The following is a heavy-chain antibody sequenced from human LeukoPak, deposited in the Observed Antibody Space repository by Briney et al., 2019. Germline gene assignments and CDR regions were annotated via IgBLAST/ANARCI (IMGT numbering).Heavy chain of an antibody. Sequence: PSETLSLTCTVSGGSISSYYWSWIRQPPGKGLEWIGYIYYSGSTNYNPSLKSRVTISVDTSKNQFSLKLSSVTAADTAVYYCARDPAQAGYFDCWGQGTLVTVSS. CDR3: ARDPAQAGYFDC. V-gene: IGHV4-59*01. D-gene: IGHD3-10*01. CDR2: IYYSGST. J-gene: IGHJ4*02. CDR1: GGSISSYY.